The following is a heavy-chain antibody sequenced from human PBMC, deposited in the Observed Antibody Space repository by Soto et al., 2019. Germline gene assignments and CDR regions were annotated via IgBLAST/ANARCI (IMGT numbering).Heavy chain of an antibody. CDR3: ARGGPNDCWSGYQRGDAFDI. D-gene: IGHD3-3*01. V-gene: IGHV1-2*02. CDR1: GYTFTGYY. J-gene: IGHJ3*02. CDR2: INPNSGGT. Sequence: ASVKVSCKASGYTFTGYYMHWVRQAPGQGLEWMGWINPNSGGTNYAQKFQGRVTMTRDTSISTAYMELSRLRSDDTAVYYCARGGPNDCWSGYQRGDAFDIWGQGTMVTVSS.